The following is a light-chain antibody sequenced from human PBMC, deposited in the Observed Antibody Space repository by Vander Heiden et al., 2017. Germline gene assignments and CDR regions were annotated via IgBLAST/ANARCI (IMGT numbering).Light chain of an antibody. CDR1: QGISSY. V-gene: IGKV1-9*01. CDR3: QQLDSYPRT. J-gene: IGKJ1*01. CDR2: DAS. Sequence: IQLTQPPSSLSASVGDRVTITCQASQGISSYLAWYQQKPGKAPKVLIYDASTLESGVPSRFSGSGSGTDFTLTISSLQPEDFATYYCQQLDSYPRTFGQGTKVEIK.